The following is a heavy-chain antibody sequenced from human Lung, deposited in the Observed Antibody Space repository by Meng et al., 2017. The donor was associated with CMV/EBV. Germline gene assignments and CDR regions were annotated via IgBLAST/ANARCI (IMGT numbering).Heavy chain of an antibody. Sequence: GGSLRLXCAASGFTFSSYWMSWVRQAPGKGLEWVANIKQDGSEKYYVDSVKGRFTISRDNAKNSLYLQMNSLRAEDTAVYYCARDRYLDWLGDAFDIWGQGTXVTVSS. J-gene: IGHJ3*02. CDR2: IKQDGSEK. CDR1: GFTFSSYW. V-gene: IGHV3-7*01. D-gene: IGHD3-9*01. CDR3: ARDRYLDWLGDAFDI.